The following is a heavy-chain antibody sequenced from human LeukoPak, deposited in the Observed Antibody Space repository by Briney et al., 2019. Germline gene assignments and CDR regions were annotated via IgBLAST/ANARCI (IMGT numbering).Heavy chain of an antibody. V-gene: IGHV1-8*01. Sequence: ASVKVSCKASGYTFTSYDINWVRQATGQGLEWMGWMNPNSGNTGYAQKFQGRVTMTRNTSISTAYMELSSLRSEDTAVYYCARGRAVFGVVKSYYYYGKDVWGQGTTVTVSS. D-gene: IGHD3-3*01. J-gene: IGHJ6*02. CDR2: MNPNSGNT. CDR3: ARGRAVFGVVKSYYYYGKDV. CDR1: GYTFTSYD.